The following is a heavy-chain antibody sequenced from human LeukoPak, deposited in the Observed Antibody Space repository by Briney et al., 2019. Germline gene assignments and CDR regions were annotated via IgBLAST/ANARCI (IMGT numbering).Heavy chain of an antibody. J-gene: IGHJ6*03. CDR2: IYYSGSS. Sequence: PSQTLSLTCTVSGGSISSGDYYWSWIRQPPGKGLEWIGYIYYSGSSYFSPSLKSRVTISMDTSKNQFSLKVSSVTAADTAVYYCARVAYSVGYCSNISCRPLYYYYMDVWGEGTTVTVSS. CDR3: ARVAYSVGYCSNISCRPLYYYYMDV. D-gene: IGHD2-2*01. V-gene: IGHV4-30-4*01. CDR1: GGSISSGDYY.